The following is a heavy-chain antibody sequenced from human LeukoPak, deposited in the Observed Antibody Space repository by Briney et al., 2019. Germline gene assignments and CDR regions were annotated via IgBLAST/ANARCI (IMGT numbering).Heavy chain of an antibody. CDR1: GFTFSDYG. J-gene: IGHJ4*02. D-gene: IGHD5/OR15-5a*01. CDR3: AKDRGSSVYVEHLDY. V-gene: IGHV3-30*02. Sequence: GGSLRPSCAASGFTFSDYGMHWVRQAPGKGLEWVAFLQFDGSNKNYGDSVKGRFTISRDNSKHTLYLQMNNLRSEDTAVYYCAKDRGSSVYVEHLDYWGQGTLVSVSS. CDR2: LQFDGSNK.